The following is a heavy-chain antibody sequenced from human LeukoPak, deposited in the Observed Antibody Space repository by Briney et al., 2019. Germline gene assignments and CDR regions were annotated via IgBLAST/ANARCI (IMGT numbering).Heavy chain of an antibody. V-gene: IGHV3-23*01. CDR2: ISGSGGST. Sequence: GGSLRLSCAASGFTFSSYAMSWVRQAPGKGLEWVSAISGSGGSTYYADSVKGRFTVSRDNSKNMLYLQMNSLRAEDTAIYFCVRVLYSGNYRNFDYWGQGTLVTVSS. D-gene: IGHD1-26*01. CDR1: GFTFSSYA. J-gene: IGHJ4*02. CDR3: VRVLYSGNYRNFDY.